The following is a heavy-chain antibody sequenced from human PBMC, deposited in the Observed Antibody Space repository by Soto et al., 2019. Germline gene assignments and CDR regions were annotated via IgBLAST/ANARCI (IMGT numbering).Heavy chain of an antibody. J-gene: IGHJ3*02. CDR3: ARADYGDYYGAFDI. D-gene: IGHD4-17*01. V-gene: IGHV1-18*01. CDR2: ISAYNGNT. Sequence: ASVKVSCKASGYTFTSYGISWVRQATGQGLEWMGWISAYNGNTNYAQKLQGRVTMTTDTSTSTAYMELRSLRSDDTAVYYCARADYGDYYGAFDIWGQGTMVTVSS. CDR1: GYTFTSYG.